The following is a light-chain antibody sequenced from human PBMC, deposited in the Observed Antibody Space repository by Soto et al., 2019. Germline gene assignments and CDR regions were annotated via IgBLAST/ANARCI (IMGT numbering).Light chain of an antibody. CDR1: SSDVGGYNY. Sequence: QSALTQPPSASGSPGQSVTISCTGTSSDVGGYNYVSWYQQHPGKAPKLMIYEVSKRASGVPDRCSGAKSDNTATLPVSGLQAEDEADYYCNPYAGGNNLVFGGGTKLTVL. CDR3: NPYAGGNNLV. J-gene: IGLJ2*01. V-gene: IGLV2-8*01. CDR2: EVS.